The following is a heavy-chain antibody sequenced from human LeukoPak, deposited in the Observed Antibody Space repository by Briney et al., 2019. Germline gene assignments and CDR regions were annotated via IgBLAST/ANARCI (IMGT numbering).Heavy chain of an antibody. CDR2: ISGSGGST. CDR3: AKQMDIVVVPAAMRFDY. D-gene: IGHD2-2*03. J-gene: IGHJ4*02. Sequence: GGSLRLSCAASGFTFSSYWMSWVRQAPGKGLEWVSAISGSGGSTYYADSVKGRFTISRDNSKNTLYLQMNSLRAEDTAVYYCAKQMDIVVVPAAMRFDYWGQGTLVTVSS. CDR1: GFTFSSYW. V-gene: IGHV3-23*01.